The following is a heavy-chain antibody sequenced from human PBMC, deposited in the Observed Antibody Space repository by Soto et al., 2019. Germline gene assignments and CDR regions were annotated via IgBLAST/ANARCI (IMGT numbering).Heavy chain of an antibody. CDR3: ARGLLGFGRHGGAEYFQH. V-gene: IGHV3-48*01. CDR2: ISSSSSTI. CDR1: GFTFSSYS. J-gene: IGHJ1*01. D-gene: IGHD3-10*01. Sequence: EVQLVESGGGLVQPGGSLRLSCAASGFTFSSYSMKWVRQAPGKGLEWVSYISSSSSTIYYADSVKGRFTISRDNAKNSRCLQMTSVRAQDTAVYYCARGLLGFGRHGGAEYFQHWGQGTLVTVSS.